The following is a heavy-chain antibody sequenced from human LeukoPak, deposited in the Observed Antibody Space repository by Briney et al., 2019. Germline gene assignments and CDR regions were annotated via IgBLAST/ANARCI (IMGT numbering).Heavy chain of an antibody. V-gene: IGHV4-31*03. J-gene: IGHJ4*02. Sequence: SETLSLTCTVSGGSISSAGYFWNWIRQYPGKGLEWNEYIYYTGIIYYNPSLKSRVTISVDTSKNQFSLKLSSVTAADTAVFYCVRGVRDTIGYYHFDSWGQGTLVTVSS. CDR3: VRGVRDTIGYYHFDS. D-gene: IGHD3-22*01. CDR1: GGSISSAGYF. CDR2: IYYTGII.